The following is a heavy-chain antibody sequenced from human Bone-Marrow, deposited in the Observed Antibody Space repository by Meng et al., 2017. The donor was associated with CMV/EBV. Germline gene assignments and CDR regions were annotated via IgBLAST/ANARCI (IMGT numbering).Heavy chain of an antibody. CDR1: GYTFTSYG. CDR2: ISAYNGNT. Sequence: ASVKVSCKASGYTFTSYGISWVRQAPGQGLEWMGWISAYNGNTNYAQKLQGRVTVTTDTSTSTAYMELRSLRSDDTAVYYCARDFDFWSGYPDYYGMDVWGQGTTVTVSS. CDR3: ARDFDFWSGYPDYYGMDV. D-gene: IGHD3-3*01. V-gene: IGHV1-18*01. J-gene: IGHJ6*02.